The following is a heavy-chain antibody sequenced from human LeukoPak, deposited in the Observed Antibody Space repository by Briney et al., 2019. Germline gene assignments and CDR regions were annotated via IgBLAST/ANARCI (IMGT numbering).Heavy chain of an antibody. Sequence: GGSLRLSCVVSGFNFRNYGLSWVRQAPGKGLEWVSYISSSGSTIYYADSVKGRFTISRDNAKNSLYLQMNSLRAEDTAVYYCARETPVDWFDPWGQGTLVTVSS. V-gene: IGHV3-48*04. CDR2: ISSSGSTI. CDR3: ARETPVDWFDP. CDR1: GFNFRNYG. J-gene: IGHJ5*02.